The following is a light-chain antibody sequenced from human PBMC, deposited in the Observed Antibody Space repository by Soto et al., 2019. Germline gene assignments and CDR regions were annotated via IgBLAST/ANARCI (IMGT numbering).Light chain of an antibody. CDR2: DVQ. CDR1: SSDVGGYNY. J-gene: IGLJ1*01. Sequence: QSALTQPRSVSGSPGQSVTISCTGTSSDVGGYNYVSWYQQHPGRAPRVMIYDVQTRPSGVPDRFSGSKSGNTASLTISELQAEDEADYYWCSYAGDYTFVFGTGTKVTVL. V-gene: IGLV2-11*01. CDR3: CSYAGDYTFV.